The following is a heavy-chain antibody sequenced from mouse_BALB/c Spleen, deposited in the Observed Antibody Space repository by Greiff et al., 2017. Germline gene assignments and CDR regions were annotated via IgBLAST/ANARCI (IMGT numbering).Heavy chain of an antibody. CDR1: GFTFTAYY. J-gene: IGHJ4*01. CDR2: IRNKANGYTT. D-gene: IGHD6-1*01. CDR3: ARDRGASMDY. Sequence: EVKLVESGGGLVQPGGSLRLSCATSGFTFTAYYMSWVRQPPGKALEWLGFIRNKANGYTTEYSASVKGRFTISRDNSQSILYLQMNTLRAEDSATYYCARDRGASMDYWGQGTSVTVSS. V-gene: IGHV7-3*02.